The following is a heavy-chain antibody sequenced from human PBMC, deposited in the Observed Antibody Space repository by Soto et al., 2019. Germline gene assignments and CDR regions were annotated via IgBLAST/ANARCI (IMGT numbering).Heavy chain of an antibody. J-gene: IGHJ6*02. CDR1: GFTFSSYS. CDR2: ISSSSSTI. V-gene: IGHV3-48*02. D-gene: IGHD3-3*01. CDR3: ARAAGYDFWSGYYTAYEYYGMDX. Sequence: PGGSLRLSFAASGFTFSSYSMNWVRQAPGKGLEWVSYISSSSSTIYYADSVKVRFTISRDNSKKSLYLQMNSLIDEDTAVYYCARAAGYDFWSGYYTAYEYYGMDXWGQGTTVTVS.